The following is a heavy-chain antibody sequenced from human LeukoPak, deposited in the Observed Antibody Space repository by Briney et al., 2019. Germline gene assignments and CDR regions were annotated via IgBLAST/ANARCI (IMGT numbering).Heavy chain of an antibody. CDR2: IWYDGSNK. CDR1: GFTFSSYG. CDR3: ARDAVTNGHLDY. J-gene: IGHJ4*02. V-gene: IGHV3-33*01. Sequence: QSGGSLRLSCAASGFTFSSYGMHWVRQAPGKGLEWVAVIWYDGSNKYYADSVKGRFTISRDNSKNTLYLQMNSLRAEDTAVYYCARDAVTNGHLDYWGQGTLVTVSS. D-gene: IGHD4-11*01.